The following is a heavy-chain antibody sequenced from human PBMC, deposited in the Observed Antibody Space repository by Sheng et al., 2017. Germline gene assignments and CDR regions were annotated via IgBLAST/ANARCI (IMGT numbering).Heavy chain of an antibody. D-gene: IGHD5-18*01. CDR1: GSSVSTASF. Sequence: QVQLQESGPGLAKPSETLSLSCSVSGSSVSTASFWGWIRQPPGEGLQWIGNIYRSGTPFYNPSLKSRVIISRDTSKNQLSLNVTSVTAADTAVYFCARGHTVMGNHFDSWGQGTLVTVS. J-gene: IGHJ4*02. CDR3: ARGHTVMGNHFDS. V-gene: IGHV4-38-2*02. CDR2: IYRSGTP.